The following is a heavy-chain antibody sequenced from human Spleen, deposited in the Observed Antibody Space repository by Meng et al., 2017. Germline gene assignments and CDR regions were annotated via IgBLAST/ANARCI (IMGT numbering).Heavy chain of an antibody. Sequence: GESLKISCAVSGGTFSASDIHWVRQATGKGLEWVSTIGPAGDTYYPGSVKGRFTISRENAKNSLYLQMYSLRAGDTAVYYCARGGTRDYYDRSGYYHGPFDYWGQGALVTVSS. J-gene: IGHJ4*02. V-gene: IGHV3-13*01. D-gene: IGHD3-22*01. CDR3: ARGGTRDYYDRSGYYHGPFDY. CDR1: GGTFSASD. CDR2: IGPAGDT.